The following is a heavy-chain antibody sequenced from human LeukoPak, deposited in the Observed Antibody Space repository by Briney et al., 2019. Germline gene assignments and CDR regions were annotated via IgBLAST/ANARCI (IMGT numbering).Heavy chain of an antibody. D-gene: IGHD3-10*01. CDR1: GGTFSSYA. CDR3: ARPLEGYLGSGRWYFDY. J-gene: IGHJ4*02. CDR2: IIPIFGTA. Sequence: ASVKVSCKASGGTFSSYAISWVRQAPGQGLEWMGGIIPIFGTANYAQKFQGRVTITAGKSTSTAYMELSSLRSEDTAVYYCARPLEGYLGSGRWYFDYWGQGTLVTVSS. V-gene: IGHV1-69*06.